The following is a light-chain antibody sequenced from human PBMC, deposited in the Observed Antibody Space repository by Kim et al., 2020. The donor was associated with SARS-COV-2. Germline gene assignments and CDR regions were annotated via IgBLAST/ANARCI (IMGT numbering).Light chain of an antibody. CDR2: DVR. J-gene: IGLJ3*02. CDR1: SNDVGGYNY. Sequence: QSALTQPASVSGSPGQSITISCTGTSNDVGGYNYVSWYQQHPGKAPKLMIYDVRKPPSGVSNPFSGSKSGNTASLTIFGLQAEDEADYYCSSYTSSSRVFGGGTQLTVL. CDR3: SSYTSSSRV. V-gene: IGLV2-14*01.